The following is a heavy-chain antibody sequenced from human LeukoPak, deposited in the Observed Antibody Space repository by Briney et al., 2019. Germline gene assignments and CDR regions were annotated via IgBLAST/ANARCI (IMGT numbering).Heavy chain of an antibody. CDR3: ASSVTYYYYGMDV. D-gene: IGHD4-17*01. J-gene: IGHJ6*02. CDR2: IKQDGSEK. CDR1: GFTFSSYW. V-gene: IGHV3-7*01. Sequence: PGGSLRLSCAASGFTFSSYWMSWVRQAPGKGLEWVANIKQDGSEKYYVDSVKGRFTISRDNAKNSLYLQMNSLRAEDTAVHYCASSVTYYYYGMDVWGQGTTVTVSS.